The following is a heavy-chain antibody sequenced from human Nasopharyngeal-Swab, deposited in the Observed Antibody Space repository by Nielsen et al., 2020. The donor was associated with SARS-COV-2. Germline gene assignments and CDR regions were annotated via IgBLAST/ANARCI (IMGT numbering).Heavy chain of an antibody. V-gene: IGHV3-13*01. CDR3: ARGSCGGDCYSANFDY. D-gene: IGHD2-21*02. CDR1: GFTFSSYD. CDR2: IGTAGDT. J-gene: IGHJ4*02. Sequence: GESLKISCAASGFTFSSYDMHWVRQATGKGLEWVSAIGTAGDTYYPGSVKGRFTISRDNAKNSLYLQMNSLRPEDTAVYYCARGSCGGDCYSANFDYWGQGNLVTVSS.